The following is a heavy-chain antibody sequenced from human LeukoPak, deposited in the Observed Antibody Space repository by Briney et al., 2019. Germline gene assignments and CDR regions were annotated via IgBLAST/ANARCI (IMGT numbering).Heavy chain of an antibody. CDR3: ARGRGSNGRFDY. D-gene: IGHD6-19*01. CDR1: GFIISSYA. J-gene: IGHJ4*02. CDR2: NSGGGGTT. V-gene: IGHV3-23*01. Sequence: GGSLRLSCAASGFIISSYAMSWARQAPGKGLEWVSGNSGGGGTTYYADSVMGRFTISGDNSMNTLYLQMSSLRAEDTAVYYCARGRGSNGRFDYWGQGTLVTVSS.